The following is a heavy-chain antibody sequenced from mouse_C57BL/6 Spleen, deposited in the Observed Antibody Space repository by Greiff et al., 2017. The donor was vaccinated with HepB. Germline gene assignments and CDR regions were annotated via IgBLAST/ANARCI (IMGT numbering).Heavy chain of an antibody. CDR2: IHPNSGST. CDR3: ARNGRGYFDY. J-gene: IGHJ2*01. CDR1: GYTFTSYW. Sequence: VQLQQPGAELVKPGASVKLSCKASGYTFTSYWMHWVKQRPGQGLEWIGMIHPNSGSTNYNEKFKSKATLTVDRSSSTAYMQLSSLTSEDSAVYYCARNGRGYFDYWGQGTTLTVSS. D-gene: IGHD1-1*02. V-gene: IGHV1-64*01.